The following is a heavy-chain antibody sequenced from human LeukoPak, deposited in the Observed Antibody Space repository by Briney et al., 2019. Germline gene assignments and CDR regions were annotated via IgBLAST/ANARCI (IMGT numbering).Heavy chain of an antibody. Sequence: GESLKISCKGSGYSFTSYWIGWVRQMPGKGPEWMGIIYPGDSDTRYSPSFQGQVTISADKSISTAYLQWSSLKASDTAMYYCARHALIAAAGTTDYYYGMDVWGQGTTVTVSS. J-gene: IGHJ6*02. V-gene: IGHV5-51*01. CDR3: ARHALIAAAGTTDYYYGMDV. CDR1: GYSFTSYW. D-gene: IGHD6-13*01. CDR2: IYPGDSDT.